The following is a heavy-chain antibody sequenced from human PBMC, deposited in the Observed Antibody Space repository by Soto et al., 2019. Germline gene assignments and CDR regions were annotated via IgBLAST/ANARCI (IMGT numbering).Heavy chain of an antibody. J-gene: IGHJ3*02. Sequence: VQLQESGPGLVKPSETLSLTCSVSGGSMSSYYWSWIRQPPGKGLEWIAYIYYSGSTNYNPSLTHRVTKSIDTAKNQFSLKINYVTAADTGVYYCARESFSYENKGYADTFDIWGKGTMVTVS. V-gene: IGHV4-59*01. CDR1: GGSMSSYY. CDR3: ARESFSYENKGYADTFDI. D-gene: IGHD3-22*01. CDR2: IYYSGST.